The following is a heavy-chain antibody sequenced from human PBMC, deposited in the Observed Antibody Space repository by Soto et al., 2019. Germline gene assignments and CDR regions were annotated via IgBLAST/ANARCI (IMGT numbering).Heavy chain of an antibody. CDR3: AHKGVAGNFDY. J-gene: IGHJ4*02. CDR1: GFSLSTSGVG. CDR2: IYWDDNK. V-gene: IGHV2-5*02. Sequence: QITLKESGPTLVKPTQTLTLTCTFSGFSLSTSGVGVGWIRQPPGKALEWLALIYWDDNKRYSPSLTSRLTXTXDTSKNQVVLTMTNMDPVDTATYCCAHKGVAGNFDYWGQGTLVTVSS. D-gene: IGHD6-19*01.